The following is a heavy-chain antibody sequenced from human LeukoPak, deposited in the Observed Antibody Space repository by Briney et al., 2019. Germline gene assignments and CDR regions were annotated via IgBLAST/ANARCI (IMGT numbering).Heavy chain of an antibody. J-gene: IGHJ4*02. D-gene: IGHD3-22*01. CDR1: GYSFTSYW. CDR3: ASYTAPSSGYPSFNFDY. Sequence: RGEPLKISCKGSGYSFTSYWIGWVRQMPGKRLEWMGISYPGDSDTSYSPSFQGQVTISADKSISTAYLQWSSLKASDTAMYYCASYTAPSSGYPSFNFDYWGQGTLVTVSS. CDR2: SYPGDSDT. V-gene: IGHV5-51*01.